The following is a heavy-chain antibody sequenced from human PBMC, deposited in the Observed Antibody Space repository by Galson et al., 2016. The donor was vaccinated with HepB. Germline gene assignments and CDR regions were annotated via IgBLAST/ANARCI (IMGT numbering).Heavy chain of an antibody. CDR3: AKDRGIGCSYGYSSEYYGMDV. CDR2: ISGSGGYT. D-gene: IGHD5-18*01. Sequence: SLRLSCAASGFTFNNYAMNWVRQAPGKGLEWVSAISGSGGYTYYAGSVKGRFTISRVNSKNTLYLQMDRLRVEDTAVYYCAKDRGIGCSYGYSSEYYGMDVWGPGTTVTVSS. CDR1: GFTFNNYA. V-gene: IGHV3-23*01. J-gene: IGHJ6*02.